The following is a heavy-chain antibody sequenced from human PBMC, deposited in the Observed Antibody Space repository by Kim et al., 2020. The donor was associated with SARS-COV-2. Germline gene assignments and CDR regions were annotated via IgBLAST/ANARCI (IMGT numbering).Heavy chain of an antibody. J-gene: IGHJ3*02. CDR3: ARGGWRYFDWPDAFDI. CDR2: INHSGST. V-gene: IGHV4-34*01. Sequence: SETLSLTCAXYGXXFXGYYWSWXRQPPGKGLEWIGEINHSGSTNYNTSLKSRVTISVDTSKNQFSLKLSSVTAADTAVYYCARGGWRYFDWPDAFDIWGQGTMVTVSS. D-gene: IGHD3-9*01. CDR1: GXXFXGYY.